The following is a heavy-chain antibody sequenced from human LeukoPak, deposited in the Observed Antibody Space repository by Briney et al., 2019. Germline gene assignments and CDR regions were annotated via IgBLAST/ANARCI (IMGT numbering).Heavy chain of an antibody. CDR3: ARRTDYFDY. CDR2: IWYNGNNK. Sequence: GGSLRLSCAASGFTFSSYGMHWVRQAPGKGLEWVAVIWYNGNNKYYADSVKGRFTISRDNSKNTLSLQMDSLRAEDTAVYYCARRTDYFDYWGQETLVTVSS. V-gene: IGHV3-33*01. J-gene: IGHJ4*02. CDR1: GFTFSSYG.